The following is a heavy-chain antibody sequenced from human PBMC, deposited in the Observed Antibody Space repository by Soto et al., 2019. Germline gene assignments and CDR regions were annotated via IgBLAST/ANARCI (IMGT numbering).Heavy chain of an antibody. J-gene: IGHJ4*02. Sequence: GGSLRLSCAASGFVFSDFQFNWVRQAPGGGLEWLSSITGTSAFTEYAESIEGRFTISRDNPNKLLFLHMDNLRPEDTAVYYCERDNLAFQGAFDLWGQGTLVTVSS. D-gene: IGHD3-16*01. CDR2: ITGTSAFT. CDR1: GFVFSDFQ. CDR3: ERDNLAFQGAFDL. V-gene: IGHV3-21*01.